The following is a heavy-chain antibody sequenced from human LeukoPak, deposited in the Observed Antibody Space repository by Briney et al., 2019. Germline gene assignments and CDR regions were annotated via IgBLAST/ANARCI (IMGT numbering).Heavy chain of an antibody. Sequence: GRSLRLSCAASGFTFSSYGMHWVRQAPGKGLEWVAVIWYDGSNKYYADSVKGRFTISRDNSKNTLYLQMNSLRAEDTAVYYCAREVETYYDSSGYPSYSMDVWGQGTTVTVSS. J-gene: IGHJ6*02. CDR3: AREVETYYDSSGYPSYSMDV. D-gene: IGHD3-22*01. CDR2: IWYDGSNK. CDR1: GFTFSSYG. V-gene: IGHV3-33*01.